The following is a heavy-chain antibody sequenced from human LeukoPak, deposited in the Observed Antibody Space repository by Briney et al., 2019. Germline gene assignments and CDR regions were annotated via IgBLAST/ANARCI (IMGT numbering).Heavy chain of an antibody. J-gene: IGHJ4*02. D-gene: IGHD3-22*01. Sequence: SETLSLTCAVYGGSFSGYYWSWIRQPPGKGLEWIGEINHSGSTNYNPSLKSRVTRSVDTSKNQFSLKLSSVTAAYTAVYYCARGPRITMIVVAFVFDYWGQGTLVTVAS. CDR2: INHSGST. CDR1: GGSFSGYY. V-gene: IGHV4-34*01. CDR3: ARGPRITMIVVAFVFDY.